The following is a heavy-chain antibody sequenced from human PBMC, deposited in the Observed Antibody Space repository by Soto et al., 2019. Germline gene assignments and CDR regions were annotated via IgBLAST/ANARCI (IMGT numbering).Heavy chain of an antibody. CDR1: GYTFTNYA. CDR3: ARDQPLARQDAPDY. V-gene: IGHV1-18*01. J-gene: IGHJ4*02. Sequence: QVHLVQSGTEVKKPGASVKVSCKTFGYTFTNYAISWVRQAPGQGLEWLGWISGYNGNINYAQKFQGRVTMTTQTSTSTANMQLRSLTSDDTAVYYCARDQPLARQDAPDYWGQGTLVTVSS. CDR2: ISGYNGNI. D-gene: IGHD6-6*01.